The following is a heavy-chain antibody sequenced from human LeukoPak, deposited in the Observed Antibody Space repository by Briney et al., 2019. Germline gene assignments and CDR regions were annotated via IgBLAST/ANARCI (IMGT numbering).Heavy chain of an antibody. CDR2: IHYSGTT. J-gene: IGHJ4*02. Sequence: PSETLSLTCTVSGGSISAYYWSWIRQPPGKGLEWIGYIHYSGTTNYYPSLKSRVTIALDTSKNQFSLKLNSVTAADTAVYYCARFGTSSSRFFDQWGQGTLVAVSS. D-gene: IGHD6-6*01. CDR1: GGSISAYY. V-gene: IGHV4-59*01. CDR3: ARFGTSSSRFFDQ.